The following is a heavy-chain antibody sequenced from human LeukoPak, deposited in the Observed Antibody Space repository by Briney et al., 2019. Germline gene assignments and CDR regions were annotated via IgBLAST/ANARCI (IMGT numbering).Heavy chain of an antibody. D-gene: IGHD3-22*01. V-gene: IGHV4-59*01. J-gene: IGHJ4*02. CDR2: IYHSGNT. CDR1: GGSISSYY. CDR3: ARNYYDSSGYYYIDY. Sequence: SETLSLTCTVSGGSISSYYWSWIQQPPGKELEWIGYIYHSGNTNHNPSLKSRVTISVDTSKNQFSLKLSSVTAADTALYYCARNYYDSSGYYYIDYWGRGTLVTVSS.